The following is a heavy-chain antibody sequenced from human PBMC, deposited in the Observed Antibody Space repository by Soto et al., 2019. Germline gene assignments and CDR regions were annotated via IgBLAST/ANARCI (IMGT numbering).Heavy chain of an antibody. J-gene: IGHJ3*02. D-gene: IGHD2-2*03. Sequence: DVQLVESGGGLVQPGGSLRLSCAASGFTFISYTMNWVRQAPGKGLEWISHIGTSGSTMFYADSVTGRFTISRDNAKNSLYLQMNSLRDEDTAVYFCARDWIYAFDIWGQGTMVTVSS. CDR1: GFTFISYT. CDR3: ARDWIYAFDI. CDR2: IGTSGSTM. V-gene: IGHV3-48*02.